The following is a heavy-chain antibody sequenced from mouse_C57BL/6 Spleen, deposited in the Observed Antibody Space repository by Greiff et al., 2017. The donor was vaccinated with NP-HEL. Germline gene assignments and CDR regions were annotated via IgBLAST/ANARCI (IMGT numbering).Heavy chain of an antibody. CDR2: FYPGSGSI. J-gene: IGHJ4*01. V-gene: IGHV1-62-2*01. CDR3: ARHAPNDYGSSPHAMDY. D-gene: IGHD1-1*01. CDR1: GYTFTEYT. Sequence: VQLQQSGAELVKPGASVKLSCKASGYTFTEYTIHWVKQRSGQGLEWIGWFYPGSGSIKYNEKFKDKATLTADKSSSTVYMELSRLTSEDSAVYFCARHAPNDYGSSPHAMDYWGQGTSVTVSS.